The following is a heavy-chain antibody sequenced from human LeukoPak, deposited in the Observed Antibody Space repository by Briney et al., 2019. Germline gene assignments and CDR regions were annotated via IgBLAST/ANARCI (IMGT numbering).Heavy chain of an antibody. D-gene: IGHD6-19*01. CDR1: GFTFDDYA. J-gene: IGHJ4*02. CDR3: AKSYSSGWYYFDY. V-gene: IGHV3-9*03. CDR2: ISWNSGSI. Sequence: PGGSLRLSCAASGFTFDDYAMHWVRQAPGKGLEWVSGISWNSGSIGYADSVKGRFTISRDNAKNSLYLQMNSLRAEDMALYYCAKSYSSGWYYFDYWGQGTLVTVSS.